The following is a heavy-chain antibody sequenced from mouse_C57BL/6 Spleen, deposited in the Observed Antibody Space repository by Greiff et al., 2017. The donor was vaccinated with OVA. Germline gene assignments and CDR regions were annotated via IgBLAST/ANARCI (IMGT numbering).Heavy chain of an antibody. CDR3: ARQRVSTTVVGGMDY. V-gene: IGHV5-6*01. CDR1: GFTFSSYG. J-gene: IGHJ4*01. D-gene: IGHD1-1*01. CDR2: LSSGGSYT. Sequence: EVQLVESGGDLVKPGGSLKLSCAASGFTFSSYGMSWVRQTPDKRLEWVATLSSGGSYTYYPDSVKGRFTISRDNAKNTRYMQMSSLKSEDTAMYYCARQRVSTTVVGGMDYWGQGTSVTVSS.